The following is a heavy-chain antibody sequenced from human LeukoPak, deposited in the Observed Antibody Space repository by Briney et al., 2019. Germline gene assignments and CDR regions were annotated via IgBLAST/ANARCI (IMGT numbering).Heavy chain of an antibody. CDR3: ARGPPRGKYYYMDV. CDR2: IGTASDT. Sequence: PGGSLRPSCAASGFTFSSFDMHWVRQPTGQGLEWVSTIGTASDTYYPGSVEGRFTLSRDNAKNPLYLQMNSLTAGDTAVYYCARGPPRGKYYYMDVWGKGTTVTVSS. CDR1: GFTFSSFD. D-gene: IGHD1-1*01. V-gene: IGHV3-13*01. J-gene: IGHJ6*03.